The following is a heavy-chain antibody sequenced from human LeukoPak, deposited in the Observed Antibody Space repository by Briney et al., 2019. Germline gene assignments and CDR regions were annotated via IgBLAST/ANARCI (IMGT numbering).Heavy chain of an antibody. CDR1: GFTVSAYA. D-gene: IGHD3-10*01. V-gene: IGHV3-23*01. CDR3: AARKVRGVWFYLDY. J-gene: IGHJ4*02. CDR2: IYDDNT. Sequence: GGSLRLSCAASGFTVSAYAMAWVRQAPGKGLEWVSTIYDDNTYYADSVKGRFAISTDNSKYTLYLQMNSLRVEDTAVYFCAARKVRGVWFYLDYWGQGTLVTVSS.